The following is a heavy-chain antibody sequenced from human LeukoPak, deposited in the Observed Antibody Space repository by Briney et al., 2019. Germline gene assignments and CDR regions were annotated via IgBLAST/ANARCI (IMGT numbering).Heavy chain of an antibody. Sequence: KSSETLSLTCPVSSGSITSSSYYWGWIRQPPEKGLEWIGSVYYTGGTNYSPSLKSRVTISVDTSKNQFSLKLSSVTAADTAVYYCARHEAYSGSYSWFDPWGQGTLVTVSS. CDR2: VYYTGGT. D-gene: IGHD1-26*01. CDR3: ARHEAYSGSYSWFDP. CDR1: SGSITSSSYY. V-gene: IGHV4-39*01. J-gene: IGHJ5*02.